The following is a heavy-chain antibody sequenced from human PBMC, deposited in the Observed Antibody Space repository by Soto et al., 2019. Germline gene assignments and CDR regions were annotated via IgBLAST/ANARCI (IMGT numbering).Heavy chain of an antibody. CDR3: ATGWFGEFVYYFDY. J-gene: IGHJ4*02. D-gene: IGHD3-10*01. Sequence: QVQLVQSGAEVKKPGASVKVSCKASGYTFTSYGVSWVRQAPGQGLEWMGWISAYNGHTNYAQKLPGRVTMTTDTSTSTAYMELRSLRSDDTAVYYCATGWFGEFVYYFDYWGQGTLVTVSS. CDR2: ISAYNGHT. CDR1: GYTFTSYG. V-gene: IGHV1-18*01.